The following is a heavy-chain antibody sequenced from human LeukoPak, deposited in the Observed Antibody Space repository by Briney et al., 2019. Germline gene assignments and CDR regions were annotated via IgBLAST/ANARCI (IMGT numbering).Heavy chain of an antibody. CDR1: GYTFTSYY. V-gene: IGHV1-46*01. J-gene: IGHJ4*02. CDR2: VNPSVGST. Sequence: APVKVSCKASGYTFTSYYIHWVRRAPGQGLEWMGVVNPSVGSTTYAQKFQGRVTMTRDTSTSTVYMEMSTLGSEDTAVYYCARVSGVGLYGSGSYSPSPFDYWGQGALVTVSP. CDR3: ARVSGVGLYGSGSYSPSPFDY. D-gene: IGHD3-10*01.